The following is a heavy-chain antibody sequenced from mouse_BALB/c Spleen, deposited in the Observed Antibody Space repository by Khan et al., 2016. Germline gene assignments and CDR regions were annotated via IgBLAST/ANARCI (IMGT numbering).Heavy chain of an antibody. CDR2: ISSGSSAI. Sequence: EVELEESGGGLVQPGGSRKLSCAASGFTFSSFGMHWVRQAPAKGLEWVAFISSGSSAIYYADTVKGRFTISRDNPKNTLFLQMTSLKSEDTAKYYCARGDYWGQGTTLTVSS. J-gene: IGHJ2*01. CDR3: ARGDY. CDR1: GFTFSSFG. V-gene: IGHV5-17*02.